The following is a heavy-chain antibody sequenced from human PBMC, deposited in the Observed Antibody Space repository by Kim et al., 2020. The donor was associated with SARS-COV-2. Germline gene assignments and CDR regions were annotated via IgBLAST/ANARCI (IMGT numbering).Heavy chain of an antibody. CDR3: ARLIPPAWFDL. J-gene: IGHJ5*02. D-gene: IGHD2-15*01. CDR2: IYYSGIT. CDR1: DYSISTANW. V-gene: IGHV4-28*01. Sequence: SETLSLTCAVSDYSISTANWWGWIRQPPGKGLEWIGYIYYSGITYYNQSLKSRVTMSVDTSKNQFSLMLSSVTAVDTAVYYCARLIPPAWFDLWGQGTLVTVSS.